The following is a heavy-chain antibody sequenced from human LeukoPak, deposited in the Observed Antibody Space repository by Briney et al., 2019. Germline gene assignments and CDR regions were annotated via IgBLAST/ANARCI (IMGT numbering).Heavy chain of an antibody. J-gene: IGHJ4*02. Sequence: SVNVSCKASVGTFSSYAISWVRQAPGQGLEWMGRIIPILGIANYAQKFQGRVTITADKSTSTAYMELSSLRSEDTAVYYCASEFGDTMVRGVIRDWGQGTLVTVSS. CDR2: IIPILGIA. CDR3: ASEFGDTMVRGVIRD. V-gene: IGHV1-69*04. CDR1: VGTFSSYA. D-gene: IGHD3-10*01.